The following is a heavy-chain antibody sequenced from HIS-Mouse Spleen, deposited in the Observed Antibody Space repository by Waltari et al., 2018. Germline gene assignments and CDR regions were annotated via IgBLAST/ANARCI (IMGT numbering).Heavy chain of an antibody. Sequence: QVQLQESGPGLVKPSETLSLTCTVSGGSISSYYCSWIRQPAGRGLEWIGGIYTSGSTNYNPSLKSRVTMSVDTSKNQFSLKLSSVTAADTAVYYCARDHWGGSSPYYFDYWGQGTLVTVSS. CDR1: GGSISSYY. J-gene: IGHJ4*02. V-gene: IGHV4-4*07. CDR2: IYTSGST. D-gene: IGHD6-6*01. CDR3: ARDHWGGSSPYYFDY.